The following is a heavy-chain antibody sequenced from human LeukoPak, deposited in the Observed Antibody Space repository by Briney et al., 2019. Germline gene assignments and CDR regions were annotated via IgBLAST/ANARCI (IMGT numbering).Heavy chain of an antibody. D-gene: IGHD3-10*01. Sequence: GGSLRFSCVASGFSFRNYGMHWVRQAPGKGLEWVTFIRSDSSYKYYADSVKGRFTTSRDNSKSTLDLQMNSLRPEDTALYYCARDRGVSGNYYDSWGQGTLVTVSS. CDR2: IRSDSSYK. CDR3: ARDRGVSGNYYDS. CDR1: GFSFRNYG. J-gene: IGHJ4*02. V-gene: IGHV3-30*02.